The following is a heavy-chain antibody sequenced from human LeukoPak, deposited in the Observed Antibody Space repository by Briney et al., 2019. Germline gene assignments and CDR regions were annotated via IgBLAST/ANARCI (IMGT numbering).Heavy chain of an antibody. CDR2: ISA. Sequence: GASVKVSCKASGYTFTSYDISWVRQAPGQGLEWMGWISAYAQKLQGRVTMTTDTSTSTAYMELRSLRSDDTAVYYCARSNAGSEVTEFDYWGQGTLVTVSS. J-gene: IGHJ4*02. CDR1: GYTFTSYD. CDR3: ARSNAGSEVTEFDY. V-gene: IGHV1-18*01. D-gene: IGHD2-8*01.